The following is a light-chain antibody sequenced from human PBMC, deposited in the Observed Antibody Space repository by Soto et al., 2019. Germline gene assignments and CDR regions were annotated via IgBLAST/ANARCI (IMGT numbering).Light chain of an antibody. CDR3: QRTNRVPPA. J-gene: IGKJ1*01. CDR1: QSVGTY. CDR2: DAS. Sequence: EIVLTQSPATLSLSPGERAILSCRASQSVGTYLAWYQQKPGQAPRLLIYDASNRATGIPARFGGSGSGTDFTLTISGLEPEDFSIFYCQRTNRVPPAFGQGTRVEI. V-gene: IGKV3-11*01.